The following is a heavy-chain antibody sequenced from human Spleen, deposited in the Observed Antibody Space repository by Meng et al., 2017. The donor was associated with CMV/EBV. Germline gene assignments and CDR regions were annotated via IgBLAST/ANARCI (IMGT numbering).Heavy chain of an antibody. CDR1: GGSFSGYY. CDR2: INHSGST. D-gene: IGHD6-13*01. J-gene: IGHJ5*02. V-gene: IGHV4-34*01. Sequence: SETLSLTCAVYGGSFSGYYWSWIRQPPGKGLEWIGEINHSGSTNYNPSLKSRVTISVDTSKNQFSLKLSSVTAADTAVYYCARPRSSSWDWFDPWGQGTLVTVSS. CDR3: ARPRSSSWDWFDP.